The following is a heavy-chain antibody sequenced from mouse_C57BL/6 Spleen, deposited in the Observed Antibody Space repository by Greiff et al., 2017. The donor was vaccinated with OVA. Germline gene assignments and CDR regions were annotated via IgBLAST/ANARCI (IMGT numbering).Heavy chain of an antibody. CDR1: GYTFTSYG. CDR2: IYIGNGYT. V-gene: IGHV1-58*01. CDR3: ARFSYGSSLWYFDV. D-gene: IGHD1-1*01. Sequence: EVKLMESGAELVRPGSSVKMSCKTSGYTFTSYGINWVKQRPGQGLEWIGYIYIGNGYTEYNEKFKGKATLTSDTSSSTAYMQLSSLTSEDSAIYFCARFSYGSSLWYFDVWGTGTTVTVSS. J-gene: IGHJ1*03.